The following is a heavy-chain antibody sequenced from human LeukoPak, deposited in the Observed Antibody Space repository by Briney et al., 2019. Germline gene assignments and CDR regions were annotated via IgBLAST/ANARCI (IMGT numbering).Heavy chain of an antibody. J-gene: IGHJ2*01. Sequence: SETLSLTCTVSGGSISSYYWSWIRQPPGKGLEWIGYIYYSGSTNYNPSLKSRVTISVDTSKNQFSLKLSPVTAADTAVYYCARGERTHLPLDLWGRGTLVTVSS. D-gene: IGHD1-1*01. CDR2: IYYSGST. V-gene: IGHV4-59*01. CDR1: GGSISSYY. CDR3: ARGERTHLPLDL.